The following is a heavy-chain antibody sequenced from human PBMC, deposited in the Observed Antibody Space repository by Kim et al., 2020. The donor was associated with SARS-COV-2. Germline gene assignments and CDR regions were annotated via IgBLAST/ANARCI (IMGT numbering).Heavy chain of an antibody. CDR3: TKDTDDTRPGAFNS. CDR1: GFTFSSYG. D-gene: IGHD6-6*01. CDR2: ISYDGGNK. J-gene: IGHJ1*01. V-gene: IGHV3-30*18. Sequence: GGSLRLSCVGSGFTFSSYGMHWVRQSPGKGLEWVAVISYDGGNKKYGDSVKGRFTISRDNSKKTLYLEVNSLRADDTAVYYCTKDTDDTRPGAFNSWCQG.